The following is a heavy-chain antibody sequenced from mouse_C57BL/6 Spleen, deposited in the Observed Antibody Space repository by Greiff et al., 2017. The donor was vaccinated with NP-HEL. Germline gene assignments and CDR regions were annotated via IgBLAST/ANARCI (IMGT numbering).Heavy chain of an antibody. CDR3: TREYGSSYYFEY. Sequence: QVQLQQSGPELVKPGASVKISCKASGYAFSSSWMNWVKQRPGKGLEWIGLIYPGDGDTNYNGKFKGKATLTADKSSTTAYMHLSSLTSEDSAVYCCTREYGSSYYFEYWGQGTSLTVSS. V-gene: IGHV1-82*01. CDR2: IYPGDGDT. D-gene: IGHD1-1*01. J-gene: IGHJ2*02. CDR1: GYAFSSSW.